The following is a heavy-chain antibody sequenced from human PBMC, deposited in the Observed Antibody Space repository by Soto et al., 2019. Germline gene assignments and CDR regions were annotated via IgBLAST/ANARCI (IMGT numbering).Heavy chain of an antibody. Sequence: EVQLVESGGGLVQPGGSLRLSCAASGFTFSSYSMNWVRQAPGKGLEWVSYISSSSSTIYYAYSVKGRFTISRDNAKNSLYLQMNSLRDEDTAVYYYERDHYSGSEACGIWGQGTMVTVSS. J-gene: IGHJ3*02. CDR3: ERDHYSGSEACGI. CDR2: ISSSSSTI. D-gene: IGHD3-10*01. V-gene: IGHV3-48*02. CDR1: GFTFSSYS.